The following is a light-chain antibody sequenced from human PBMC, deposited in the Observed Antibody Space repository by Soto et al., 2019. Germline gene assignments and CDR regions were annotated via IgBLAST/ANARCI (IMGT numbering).Light chain of an antibody. CDR3: SSYTRSDTVL. J-gene: IGLJ7*01. V-gene: IGLV2-14*01. Sequence: QSALTQPASVSGSPGQSITISCTGTSSDIGDYNYVSWYQQHPGKAPKLMIYEVTNRPSGVSNRFSGSKSGNTASLTISGLQAEDEADYYCSSYTRSDTVLFGGGTQLTVL. CDR2: EVT. CDR1: SSDIGDYNY.